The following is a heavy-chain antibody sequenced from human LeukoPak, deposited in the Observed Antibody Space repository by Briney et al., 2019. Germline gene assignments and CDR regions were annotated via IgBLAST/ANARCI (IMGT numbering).Heavy chain of an antibody. CDR2: ISYSGSTT. CDR3: ARAGPPAFDP. J-gene: IGHJ5*02. CDR1: GFTFTNFG. Sequence: GGSLRLSCAASGFTFTNFGMNWVRQAPGKGLEWVSYISYSGSTTSYADSVKGRFTISRDNAKNSLYLQMNSLRAEDTAVYYCARAGPPAFDPWGQGTLVTVSS. V-gene: IGHV3-48*03.